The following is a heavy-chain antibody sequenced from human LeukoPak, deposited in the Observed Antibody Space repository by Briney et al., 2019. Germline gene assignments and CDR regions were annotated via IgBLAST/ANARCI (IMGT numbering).Heavy chain of an antibody. D-gene: IGHD3-22*01. CDR2: ISGSGGST. CDR1: GFTFSSYA. V-gene: IGHV3-23*01. Sequence: GGSLRLSCAASGFTFSSYAMSWVRQAPGKGLEWVSAISGSGGSTYYADSVKGRFTISRDNSKNTLYLQMNSLRSEDTAVYYCAADTYYYDSSGYLEGLWGQGTLVTVSS. J-gene: IGHJ4*02. CDR3: AADTYYYDSSGYLEGL.